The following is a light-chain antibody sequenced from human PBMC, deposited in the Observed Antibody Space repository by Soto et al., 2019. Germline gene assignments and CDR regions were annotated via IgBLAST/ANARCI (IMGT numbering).Light chain of an antibody. CDR1: QSLLHSNGYNY. CDR3: MQALQTPPFT. CDR2: LGS. Sequence: DIVMTRSPLSLPVTPGEPASISCRSSQSLLHSNGYNYLDWYLQKPGQSPQLLIYLGSNRASGVPDRFSGSGSGTDFTLKISRVEAEDVGVYYCMQALQTPPFTFGXGTKVDIK. V-gene: IGKV2-28*01. J-gene: IGKJ3*01.